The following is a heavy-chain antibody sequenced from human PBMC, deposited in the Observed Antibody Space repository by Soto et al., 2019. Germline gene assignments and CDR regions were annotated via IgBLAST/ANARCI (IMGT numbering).Heavy chain of an antibody. Sequence: ASETLSLTCTVYGGSFSGYYWSWIRQPPGKGLEWIGEINHSGSTNYNPSLKSRVTISVDTSKNQFSLKLSPVTAADTVVFYCARQKGVLYGDYVGFDYGGQGTLVTVSS. CDR2: INHSGST. CDR3: ARQKGVLYGDYVGFDY. V-gene: IGHV4-34*01. J-gene: IGHJ4*02. CDR1: GGSFSGYY. D-gene: IGHD4-17*01.